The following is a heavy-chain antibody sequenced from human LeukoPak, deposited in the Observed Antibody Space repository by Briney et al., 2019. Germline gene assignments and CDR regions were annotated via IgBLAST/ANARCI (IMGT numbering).Heavy chain of an antibody. V-gene: IGHV3-48*01. CDR2: ISSSSSTI. CDR1: GFTFSSYS. D-gene: IGHD2-2*01. Sequence: PGGSLRLSCAASGFTFSSYSMNWVRQAPGKGLEWVSYISSSSSTIYYAGSVKGRFTISRDNAKNSLYLQMNSLRAEDTAVYYCARDGPYCSSTSCLYFDYWGQGTLVAVSS. CDR3: ARDGPYCSSTSCLYFDY. J-gene: IGHJ4*02.